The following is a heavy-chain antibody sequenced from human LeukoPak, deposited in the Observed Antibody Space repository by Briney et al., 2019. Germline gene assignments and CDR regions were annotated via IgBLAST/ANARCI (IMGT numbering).Heavy chain of an antibody. Sequence: PGGSLRLSCAASGFTFNSYAMSWVRQAPWERLQWVSGISDSGGNTYYADSVRGRFTISRDNSENTLYLQMNSLRPEDTAVYYCARNTVVNGYYFDCWGQGTLVTVSS. CDR1: GFTFNSYA. V-gene: IGHV3-23*01. J-gene: IGHJ4*02. CDR2: ISDSGGNT. CDR3: ARNTVVNGYYFDC. D-gene: IGHD2-15*01.